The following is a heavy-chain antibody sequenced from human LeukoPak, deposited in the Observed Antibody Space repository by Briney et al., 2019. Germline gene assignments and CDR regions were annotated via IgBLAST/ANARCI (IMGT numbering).Heavy chain of an antibody. J-gene: IGHJ3*02. CDR1: GYIFTDYH. Sequence: GASVKVSCKASGYIFTDYHMHWVRQAPGQGLEWMGWINPNSGGTNYAQKFQGWVTMTRDTSISTAYMELSRLRSDDTAVYYCARSLTTVRAFDIWGQGTMVTVSS. CDR2: INPNSGGT. CDR3: ARSLTTVRAFDI. V-gene: IGHV1-2*04. D-gene: IGHD4-17*01.